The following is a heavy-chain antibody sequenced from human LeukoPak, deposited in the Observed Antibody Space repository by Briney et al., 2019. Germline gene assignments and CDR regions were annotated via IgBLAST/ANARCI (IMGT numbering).Heavy chain of an antibody. Sequence: SVQLICKASRFTYTSASIHWVRQARGQRLEWIGWIVVGSGNTNYAQKFQERVTITRDMSTSTAYMELNSLRSEDTAVYYCAADRGTTVTTSSGTYNGMAVWAQALTVTVSS. V-gene: IGHV1-58*02. J-gene: IGHJ6*02. CDR3: AADRGTTVTTSSGTYNGMAV. CDR2: IVVGSGNT. D-gene: IGHD4-17*01. CDR1: RFTYTSAS.